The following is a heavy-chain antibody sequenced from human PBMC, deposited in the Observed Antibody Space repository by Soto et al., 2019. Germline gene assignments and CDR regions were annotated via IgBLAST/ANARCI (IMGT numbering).Heavy chain of an antibody. V-gene: IGHV3-9*01. CDR1: GFTFDDYA. J-gene: IGHJ4*02. CDR2: LSWNGASI. Sequence: EVQLVESGGGLVQPGRSLRLSCAASGFTFDDYAMHWVRQAPGKGLEWVSGLSWNGASIDYADSVKGRFTISRDKAKNSLYLQMNSLGPEDTALYYCAKAESRGWYYAFDYWGQGILVIVSS. D-gene: IGHD6-19*01. CDR3: AKAESRGWYYAFDY.